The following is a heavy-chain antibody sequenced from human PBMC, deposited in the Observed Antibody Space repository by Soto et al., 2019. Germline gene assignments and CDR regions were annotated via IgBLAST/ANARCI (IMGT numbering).Heavy chain of an antibody. CDR3: ASSSSFHLRSLFDN. CDR1: GFSFSSYP. CDR2: ISYDGSNK. J-gene: IGHJ4*02. V-gene: IGHV3-30-3*01. Sequence: QVQLVEFGGGVVQPGRSLRLSCAASGFSFSSYPMHWVRQAPGKGLEWVALISYDGSNKYYAESVKGRFTISRDSFKSTLYPQITSLGPEDTAVYYCASSSSFHLRSLFDNWGQGTLVTVSS.